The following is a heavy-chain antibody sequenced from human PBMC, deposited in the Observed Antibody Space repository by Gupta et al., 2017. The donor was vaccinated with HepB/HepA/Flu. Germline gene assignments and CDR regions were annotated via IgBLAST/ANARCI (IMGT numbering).Heavy chain of an antibody. D-gene: IGHD2-15*01. CDR2: INHSGST. Sequence: QVQLQQWGAGLLKPSETLSLTCAVYGGSFSGYYWRWIRQPPGKGLEWIGEINHSGSTNYNPSLKSRVTISVDTSKNQFSLKLSSVTAADTAVYYCASIPVWCSGGSCSPYYFDYWGQGTLVTVSS. V-gene: IGHV4-34*01. CDR1: GGSFSGYY. J-gene: IGHJ4*02. CDR3: ASIPVWCSGGSCSPYYFDY.